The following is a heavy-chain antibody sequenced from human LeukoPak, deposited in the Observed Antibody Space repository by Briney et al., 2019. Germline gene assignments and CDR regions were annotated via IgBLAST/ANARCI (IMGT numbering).Heavy chain of an antibody. V-gene: IGHV3-21*01. CDR2: ISSSSSYI. CDR1: GFTFSSYS. Sequence: GGSLRLSCAASGFTFSSYSMNWVRQAPGKGLEWVSSISSSSSYIYYADSVKGRFTISRDNAKNSLYLQMNSLRAEDTAVYYCARDLRRYYDFWSGWGQGTLVTVSS. D-gene: IGHD3-3*01. CDR3: ARDLRRYYDFWSG. J-gene: IGHJ4*02.